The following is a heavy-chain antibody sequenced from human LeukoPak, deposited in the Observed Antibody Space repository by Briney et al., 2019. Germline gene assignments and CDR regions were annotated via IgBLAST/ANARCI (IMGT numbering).Heavy chain of an antibody. CDR2: IYYSGST. CDR3: AREGSGYDS. D-gene: IGHD5-12*01. V-gene: IGHV4-30-4*07. J-gene: IGHJ4*02. CDR1: GGSISSGGYS. Sequence: SETLSLTCAVSGGSISSGGYSWSWIRQPPGKGLEWIGYIYYSGSTYYNPSLKSRVTISVDTSKNQFSLRLSSVTAADTAVYYCAREGSGYDSWGQGTLVTVSS.